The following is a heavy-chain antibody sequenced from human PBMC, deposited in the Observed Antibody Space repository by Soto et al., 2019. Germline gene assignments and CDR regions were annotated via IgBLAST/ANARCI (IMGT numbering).Heavy chain of an antibody. CDR1: GFTFSSYG. D-gene: IGHD2-2*01. J-gene: IGHJ4*02. CDR3: AKDQFPYCSSSCSGVSDY. Sequence: GGSLRLSCAASGFTFSSYGMHWVRLAPGKGLEWVALISYDGSNKYYADSVKGRFTISRDNSKNTLYLQMNSLRDEDTAVYYCAKDQFPYCSSSCSGVSDYWGQGTLVTVSS. V-gene: IGHV3-30*18. CDR2: ISYDGSNK.